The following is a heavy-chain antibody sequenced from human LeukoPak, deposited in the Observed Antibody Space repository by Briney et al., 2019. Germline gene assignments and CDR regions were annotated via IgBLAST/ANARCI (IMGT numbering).Heavy chain of an antibody. CDR1: GGTFSSYA. J-gene: IGHJ6*03. Sequence: SVKVSCKASGGTFSSYAISWVRQAPGQGLEWMGGIIPIFGTANYAQKFQGRVTITTDESTSTAYMELSSLRSEDTAVYYCARDSGGYDFRGAYYYYYMDVWGKGTTVTVSS. CDR2: IIPIFGTA. D-gene: IGHD5-12*01. CDR3: ARDSGGYDFRGAYYYYYMDV. V-gene: IGHV1-69*05.